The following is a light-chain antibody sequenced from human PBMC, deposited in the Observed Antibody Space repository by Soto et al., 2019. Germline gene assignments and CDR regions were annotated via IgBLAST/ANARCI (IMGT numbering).Light chain of an antibody. J-gene: IGLJ1*01. V-gene: IGLV2-11*01. CDR2: DVS. CDR3: CSYAGNYYV. CDR1: SSDVGGYNY. Sequence: QSALTQPRSVSGSPGQSVTISCTGTSSDVGGYNYVSWYQQHPGKAPKLMICDVSKRPSGVPDRFSGSKSVNTASLTISGLQAEDEADYYCCSYAGNYYVFGTGTKLTVL.